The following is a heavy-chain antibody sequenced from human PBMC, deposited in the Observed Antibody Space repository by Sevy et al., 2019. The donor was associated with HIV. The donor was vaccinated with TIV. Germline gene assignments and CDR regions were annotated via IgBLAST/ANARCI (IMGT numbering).Heavy chain of an antibody. CDR2: IKQDGSEK. V-gene: IGHV3-7*01. CDR1: GFTFSKYG. CDR3: ARVITRGFGELLKGWGTTDYYGMDV. Sequence: GGSLRLSCAASGFTFSKYGMHWVRQAPGKGLEWVANIKQDGSEKYYVDSVKGRFTISRDNAKNSLYLQMNSLRAEDTAVYYCARVITRGFGELLKGWGTTDYYGMDVWGQGTTVTVSS. J-gene: IGHJ6*02. D-gene: IGHD3-10*01.